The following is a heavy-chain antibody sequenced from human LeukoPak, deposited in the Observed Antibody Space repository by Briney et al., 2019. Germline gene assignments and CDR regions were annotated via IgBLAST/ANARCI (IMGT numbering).Heavy chain of an antibody. Sequence: GGSLRLSCAASGFTFSSYAMHWVRQAPGKGLEWVAVISYDGSNKYYADSVKGRFTISRDNSKNTLYLQMNSLRAEDTAVYYCAGGGGDYYDSSGYYYNWGQGTLVTVSS. V-gene: IGHV3-30*04. J-gene: IGHJ4*02. CDR3: AGGGGDYYDSSGYYYN. CDR2: ISYDGSNK. CDR1: GFTFSSYA. D-gene: IGHD3-22*01.